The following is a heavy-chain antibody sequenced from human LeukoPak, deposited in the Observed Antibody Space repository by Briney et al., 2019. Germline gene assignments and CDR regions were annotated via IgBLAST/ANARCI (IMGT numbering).Heavy chain of an antibody. D-gene: IGHD3-10*01. Sequence: GESLKISCKGSGYSFTSYWISWVRQMPGKGLEWMGRIDPSDSYTNYSPSFQGHVSISADKSISTPYLQWSSLKASDTAMYYCARTPPLLWFGELLFHTNWFDPWGQGTLVTVSS. CDR1: GYSFTSYW. V-gene: IGHV5-10-1*01. J-gene: IGHJ5*02. CDR2: IDPSDSYT. CDR3: ARTPPLLWFGELLFHTNWFDP.